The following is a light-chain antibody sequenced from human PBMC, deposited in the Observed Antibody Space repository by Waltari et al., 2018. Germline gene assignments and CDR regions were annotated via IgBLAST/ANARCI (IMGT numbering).Light chain of an antibody. CDR3: QQCYTYPYT. CDR1: QSVLSSSNNKNY. J-gene: IGKJ2*01. CDR2: WAS. Sequence: DIVMTQSPDSLAVSLGERATINCKSSQSVLSSSNNKNYLGRYQQKPGQPPKLLISWASTRESGVPDRFSGSGSGTDFTLTISSLQTEDVAVYYCQQCYTYPYTFGQGTNLEIK. V-gene: IGKV4-1*01.